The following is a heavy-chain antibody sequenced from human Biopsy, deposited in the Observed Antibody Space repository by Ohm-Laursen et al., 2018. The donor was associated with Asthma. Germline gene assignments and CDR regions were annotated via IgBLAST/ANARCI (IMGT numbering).Heavy chain of an antibody. CDR2: IYYSGRT. V-gene: IGHV4-39*02. CDR3: ARAVSSSSYWYFDL. CDR1: GDAMSTRGSY. D-gene: IGHD6-6*01. J-gene: IGHJ2*01. Sequence: GTLSLTWIVSGDAMSTRGSYWGWIRQSPGKGLEWIGSIYYSGRTYYNPSLESRVTISADTSKNHFSLKVTSATAADTAVYYCARAVSSSSYWYFDLWGRGDLVTVSS.